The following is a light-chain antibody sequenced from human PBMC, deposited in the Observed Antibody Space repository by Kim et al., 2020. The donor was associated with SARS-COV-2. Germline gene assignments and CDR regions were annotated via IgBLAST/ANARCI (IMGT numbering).Light chain of an antibody. Sequence: QSITSSCTGTSSDVGGYNYVSCYQQHPGKAPKLMIYDVSKRPSGVSNRFSGSKSGNTASLTISGLQAEDEADYYCSSYTSSSTVVFGGGTQLTVL. CDR3: SSYTSSSTVV. V-gene: IGLV2-14*04. CDR1: SSDVGGYNY. CDR2: DVS. J-gene: IGLJ2*01.